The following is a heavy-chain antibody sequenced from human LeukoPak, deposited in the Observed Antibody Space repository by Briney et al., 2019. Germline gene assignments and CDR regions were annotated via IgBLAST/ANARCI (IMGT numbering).Heavy chain of an antibody. Sequence: GASVKVSCKASGYTFTSYGISWVRQAPGQGLEWMGWISAYNGNTNYAQKLQGRVTMTTDTSTSTAYMELRSLRSDDTAVYYCARGESNFEYYYDSSGVDNWFDPWGQGTLVTVSS. CDR3: ARGESNFEYYYDSSGVDNWFDP. J-gene: IGHJ5*02. D-gene: IGHD3-22*01. CDR2: ISAYNGNT. CDR1: GYTFTSYG. V-gene: IGHV1-18*01.